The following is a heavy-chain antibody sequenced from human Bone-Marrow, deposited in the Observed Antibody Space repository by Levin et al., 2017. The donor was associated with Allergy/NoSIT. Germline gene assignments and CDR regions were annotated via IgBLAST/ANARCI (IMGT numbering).Heavy chain of an antibody. J-gene: IGHJ5*02. V-gene: IGHV3-15*01. D-gene: IGHD2-2*01. CDR1: GFTFANGW. CDR3: TTDRGPRYCSRTTCSWTS. CDR2: IKPKNDGGTT. Sequence: GESLKISFAGSGFTFANGWMNWVRQAPGKGLEWVGRIKPKNDGGTTDYAAPVKGRFTISRDDSANTVYLQMNNLKTEDTALYYCTTDRGPRYCSRTTCSWTSWGQGTLVTVSS.